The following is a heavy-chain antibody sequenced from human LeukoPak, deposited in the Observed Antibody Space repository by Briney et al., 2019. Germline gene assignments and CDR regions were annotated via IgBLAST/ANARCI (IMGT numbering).Heavy chain of an antibody. Sequence: GASVKVSCKASGYTFTGYYMHWVRQAPGQGLEWMGRINPNSGGTNYAQKFQGRVTMTRNTSISTAYMELSRLRSDDTAVYYCAREDNRYSSGWVPDYWGQGTLVTVSS. CDR2: INPNSGGT. V-gene: IGHV1-2*06. CDR1: GYTFTGYY. CDR3: AREDNRYSSGWVPDY. J-gene: IGHJ4*02. D-gene: IGHD6-19*01.